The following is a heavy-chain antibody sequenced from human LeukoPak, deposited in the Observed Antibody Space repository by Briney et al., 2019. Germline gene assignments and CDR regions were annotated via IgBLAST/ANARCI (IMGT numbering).Heavy chain of an antibody. Sequence: SETLSLTCTVSGGSISSYYWSWIRQPPGKGLEWIGYIYYSGSTNYNPSLKSRVTISVDTSKNQFSLKLSSVTAADTAVYYCARDSPRTHGWFDPWGQGTLVTVSS. CDR3: ARDSPRTHGWFDP. J-gene: IGHJ5*02. CDR2: IYYSGST. V-gene: IGHV4-59*01. D-gene: IGHD1-7*01. CDR1: GGSISSYY.